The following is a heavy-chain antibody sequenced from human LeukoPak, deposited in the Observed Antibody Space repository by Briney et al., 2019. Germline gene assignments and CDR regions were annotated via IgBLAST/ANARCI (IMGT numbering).Heavy chain of an antibody. V-gene: IGHV3-30*03. CDR3: ARDLHYAFDF. CDR1: GFTFSSYD. CDR2: ISYDGSNK. D-gene: IGHD3-10*01. J-gene: IGHJ3*01. Sequence: GGSLRLSCAASGFTFSSYDIHWVRQAPGKGLEWVALISYDGSNKYYADSVKGRFTISRDNSKNSLYLQMDSLRDEDTAVYYCARDLHYAFDFWGQGTMVTVSS.